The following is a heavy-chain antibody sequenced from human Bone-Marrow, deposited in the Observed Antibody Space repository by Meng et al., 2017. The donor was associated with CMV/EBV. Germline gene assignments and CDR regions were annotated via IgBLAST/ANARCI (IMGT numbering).Heavy chain of an antibody. V-gene: IGHV4-39*07. J-gene: IGHJ3*02. D-gene: IGHD2-2*01. CDR2: IYYSGST. CDR3: ARESYCSSPNCYFRLVFDI. CDR1: GGSISSSSYY. Sequence: SETLSLTCTVSGGSISSSSYYWDWIRQPPGKGLEWIGSIYYSGSTYDNPSLKLRVTIAVDTSKNQFSLKLSSVTAADTVVYYCARESYCSSPNCYFRLVFDIWGQATMATSSS.